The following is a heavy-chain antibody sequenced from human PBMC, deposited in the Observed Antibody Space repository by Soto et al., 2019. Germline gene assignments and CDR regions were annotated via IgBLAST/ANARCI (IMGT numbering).Heavy chain of an antibody. Sequence: GGSLRLSCAASGFRFSIYAMSWVRQAPGKGLEWVAGIGGGNDDTYYADSVKGRFIISRDNAKSTLSLQMNSLRAEYTAVYYCAKDQYSSGWPEGGACWFDPWGQGTLVTVSS. D-gene: IGHD6-19*01. CDR2: IGGGNDDT. CDR1: GFRFSIYA. J-gene: IGHJ5*02. CDR3: AKDQYSSGWPEGGACWFDP. V-gene: IGHV3-23*01.